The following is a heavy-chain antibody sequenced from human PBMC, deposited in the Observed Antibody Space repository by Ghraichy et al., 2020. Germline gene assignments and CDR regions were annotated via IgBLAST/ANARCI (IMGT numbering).Heavy chain of an antibody. D-gene: IGHD3-22*01. J-gene: IGHJ4*02. CDR2: IYSGGST. Sequence: GESLNISCAASGFTVSSNYMSWVRQAPGKGLEWVSVIYSGGSTYYADSVKGRFTISRDNSKNTLYLQMNSLRAEDTAVYYCAREGKGYYDSSGYYYRDYWGQGTLVTVSS. CDR1: GFTVSSNY. CDR3: AREGKGYYDSSGYYYRDY. V-gene: IGHV3-66*01.